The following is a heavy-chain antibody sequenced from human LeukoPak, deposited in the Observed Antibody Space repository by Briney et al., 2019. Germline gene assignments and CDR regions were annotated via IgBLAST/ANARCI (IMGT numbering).Heavy chain of an antibody. CDR1: GGSISSGGYS. CDR3: ARAARLAAAESWKSVVTAIPSPERSNWFDP. V-gene: IGHV4-30-2*01. J-gene: IGHJ5*02. CDR2: IYHSGST. Sequence: PSETLSLTCAVSGGSISSGGYSWGWIRQPPGKGLEWIGYIYHSGSTYYNPSLKSRVTISVDRSKNQFSLKLSSVTAADTAVYYCARAARLAAAESWKSVVTAIPSPERSNWFDPWGQGTLVTVSS. D-gene: IGHD2-21*02.